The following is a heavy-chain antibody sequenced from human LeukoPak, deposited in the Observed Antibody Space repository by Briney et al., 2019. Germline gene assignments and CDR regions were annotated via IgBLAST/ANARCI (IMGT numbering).Heavy chain of an antibody. V-gene: IGHV3-48*04. CDR2: ISSSSSTI. D-gene: IGHD3-22*01. CDR3: ARVALTYYYDSSGYLPYYFDY. Sequence: PGGSLRLSCAASGFTFSSYSMNWVRQAPGKGLEWVSYISSSSSTIYYADSVKGRFTISRDNAKNSLYLQMNSLRAEDTAVYYCARVALTYYYDSSGYLPYYFDYWGQGTLVTVSS. CDR1: GFTFSSYS. J-gene: IGHJ4*02.